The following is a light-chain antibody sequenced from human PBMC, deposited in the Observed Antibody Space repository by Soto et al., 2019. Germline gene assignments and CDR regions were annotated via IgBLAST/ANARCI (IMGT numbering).Light chain of an antibody. CDR1: QSVSSSY. V-gene: IGKV3-11*02. CDR2: EAS. Sequence: IVLAQSPDTLSLPPGEPDTLSCRASQSVSSSYLAGYQQTTGQAPRLLIYEASNSATGSPARFIGGGSGRDFTLTIISLEPEDFAVYYCQQRNDCPTLTFGQGTRLEIK. CDR3: QQRNDCPTLT. J-gene: IGKJ5*01.